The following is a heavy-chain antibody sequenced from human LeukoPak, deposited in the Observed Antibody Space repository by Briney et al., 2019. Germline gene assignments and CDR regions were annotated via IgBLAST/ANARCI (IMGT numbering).Heavy chain of an antibody. CDR1: GGSISSYY. CDR3: ARLGGGLDY. V-gene: IGHV4-59*08. D-gene: IGHD3-16*01. J-gene: IGHJ4*02. CDR2: IYYSGST. Sequence: SETLSLTCTVSGGSISSYYWSWIRQPPGKGLEWIGYIYYSGSTNYNPSPKSRVTISVDTSKNQFSLKLSSVTAADTAVYYCARLGGGLDYWGQGTLVTVSS.